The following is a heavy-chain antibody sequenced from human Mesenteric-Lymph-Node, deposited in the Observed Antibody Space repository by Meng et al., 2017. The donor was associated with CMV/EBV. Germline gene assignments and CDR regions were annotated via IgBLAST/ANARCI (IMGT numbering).Heavy chain of an antibody. J-gene: IGHJ3*02. Sequence: SETLSLTCTVSAYSISSDYYWGWIRQPPGKGLEWIGSIYHSGSTYYNPSLKSRVTVSVDASKNQFSLKLSSVTAADTAVYYCARGLAGNTPDAFDIWSQGTMVTVSS. V-gene: IGHV4-38-2*02. D-gene: IGHD6-19*01. CDR1: AYSISSDYY. CDR2: IYHSGST. CDR3: ARGLAGNTPDAFDI.